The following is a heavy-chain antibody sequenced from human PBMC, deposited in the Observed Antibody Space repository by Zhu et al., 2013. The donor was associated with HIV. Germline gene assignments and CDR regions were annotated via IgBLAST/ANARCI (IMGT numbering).Heavy chain of an antibody. CDR3: GRHHNSGYYSYFDY. CDR2: IIPIFGTA. V-gene: IGHV1-69*13. Sequence: QVQLVQSGAEVRKPGASVKVSCQSSGYVFSGYYLHWVRQAPGQGLEWMGAIIPIFGTANYAQKFQGRVTITADESTSTAYMELSSLRSEDTAVYYCGRHHNSGYYSYFDYWGQGTLVTVSS. J-gene: IGHJ4*02. D-gene: IGHD3-22*01. CDR1: GYVFSGYY.